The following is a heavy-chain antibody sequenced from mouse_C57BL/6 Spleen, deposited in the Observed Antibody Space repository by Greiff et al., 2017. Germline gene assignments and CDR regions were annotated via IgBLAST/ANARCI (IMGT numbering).Heavy chain of an antibody. J-gene: IGHJ4*01. Sequence: VQLQQPGAELVRPGSSVKLSCKASGYTFTSYWMDWVKQRPGQGLEWIGNIYPSDSETHYNQKFKDKATLTVDKSSSTAYMQLSSLTSEDSAVYYCARWTTVVAEVYAMDYWGQGTSVTVSS. CDR2: IYPSDSET. CDR3: ARWTTVVAEVYAMDY. D-gene: IGHD1-1*01. CDR1: GYTFTSYW. V-gene: IGHV1-61*01.